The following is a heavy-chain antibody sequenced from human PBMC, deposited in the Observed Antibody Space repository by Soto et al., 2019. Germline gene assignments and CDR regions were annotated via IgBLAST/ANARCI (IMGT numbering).Heavy chain of an antibody. CDR1: GFTFTNFA. Sequence: GGSLRLSCSGSGFTFTNFAMSWVRQAPGGGLEWVSGITVGGSTYYADSVEGRFRISRDNFRDTLSLHMSGVRVEDTAMYYCAKDPNGNYIGGFEMCGQGTLVTASS. D-gene: IGHD1-7*01. J-gene: IGHJ3*02. CDR2: ITVGGST. V-gene: IGHV3-23*01. CDR3: AKDPNGNYIGGFEM.